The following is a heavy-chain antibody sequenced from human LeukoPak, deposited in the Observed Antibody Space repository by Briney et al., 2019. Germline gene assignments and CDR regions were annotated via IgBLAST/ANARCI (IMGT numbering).Heavy chain of an antibody. Sequence: PGGSLRLSCAASGFTFSSYGMHWVRQAPGKGLEWVAFIRYDGSNKYYADSVKGRFTISRDNSKNTLYLQMNSLRAEDTAVYYCARDPEWVQGYWGQGTLVTVSS. V-gene: IGHV3-30*02. CDR2: IRYDGSNK. D-gene: IGHD1-26*01. CDR1: GFTFSSYG. CDR3: ARDPEWVQGY. J-gene: IGHJ4*02.